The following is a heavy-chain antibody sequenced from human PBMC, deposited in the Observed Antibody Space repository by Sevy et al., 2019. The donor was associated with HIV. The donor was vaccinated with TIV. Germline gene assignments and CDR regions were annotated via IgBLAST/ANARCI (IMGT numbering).Heavy chain of an antibody. CDR3: AREGILNPAGTSY. D-gene: IGHD6-13*01. J-gene: IGHJ4*01. Sequence: GGSLRLSCAASGFTFSDFYMSWIRQAPGKGLEWISYISGGGRNIYYADSVKGGFTSSRDNAKNSMYLQMNSLGAEDAAVYYCAREGILNPAGTSYWGQGTLVTVSS. CDR2: ISGGGRNI. V-gene: IGHV3-11*01. CDR1: GFTFSDFY.